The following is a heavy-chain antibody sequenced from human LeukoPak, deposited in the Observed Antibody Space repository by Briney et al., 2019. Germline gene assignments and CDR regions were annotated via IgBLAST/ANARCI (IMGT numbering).Heavy chain of an antibody. CDR1: GFTFSSYA. D-gene: IGHD6-13*01. Sequence: PGGSLRLSCAASGFTFSSYAMSWVRQAPGKGLEWVSAISGSDGTTYYADSVKGRFTISRDNSKNTLYLQMNSLRADDTAIYYCAKDAAAAGSAYYFEYWGQGTLVTVSS. CDR2: ISGSDGTT. CDR3: AKDAAAAGSAYYFEY. V-gene: IGHV3-23*01. J-gene: IGHJ4*02.